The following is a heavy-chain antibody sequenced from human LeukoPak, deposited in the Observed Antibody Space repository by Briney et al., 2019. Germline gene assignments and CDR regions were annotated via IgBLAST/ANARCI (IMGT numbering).Heavy chain of an antibody. V-gene: IGHV1-24*01. CDR1: GYTGIELS. CDR2: FDPEDGET. CDR3: ATHTIFGVVTYAFHI. Sequence: GASVKVSCKVSGYTGIELSMHWGRQAPGKGLEWMGGFDPEDGETIYAQKFQGRVTMTEDTSTDTAYMELSSLTSEDTAVYYCATHTIFGVVTYAFHIWGRGTLVTVSS. J-gene: IGHJ3*02. D-gene: IGHD3-3*01.